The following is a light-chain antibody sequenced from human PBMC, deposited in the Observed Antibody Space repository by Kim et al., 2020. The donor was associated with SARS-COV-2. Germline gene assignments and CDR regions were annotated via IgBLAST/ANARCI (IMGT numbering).Light chain of an antibody. CDR1: NGKVTSGHF. CDR2: DAT. Sequence: GGTVTLPCGSYNGKVTSGHFPHWFQQKPGQAPRTLIYDATNKQSSTPARFSGSLLGGKATLTLSGAQPEDEADYYCLLSYGGARGVFGGGTKVTVL. CDR3: LLSYGGARGV. J-gene: IGLJ2*01. V-gene: IGLV7-46*01.